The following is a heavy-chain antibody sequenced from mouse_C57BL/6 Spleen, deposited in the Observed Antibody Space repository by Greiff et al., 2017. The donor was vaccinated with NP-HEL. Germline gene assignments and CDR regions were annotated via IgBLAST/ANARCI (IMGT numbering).Heavy chain of an antibody. CDR1: GFTFSSYA. V-gene: IGHV5-9-1*02. Sequence: EVQLQQSGEGLVKPGGSLKLSCAASGFTFSSYAMSWVRQTPEKRLEWVAYISSGGDYIYYADTVKGRFTISRDNARNTLYLQMSSLKSEDTAMYYCTREGNYYGSSWFDYWGQGTTLTVSS. J-gene: IGHJ2*01. D-gene: IGHD1-1*01. CDR3: TREGNYYGSSWFDY. CDR2: ISSGGDYI.